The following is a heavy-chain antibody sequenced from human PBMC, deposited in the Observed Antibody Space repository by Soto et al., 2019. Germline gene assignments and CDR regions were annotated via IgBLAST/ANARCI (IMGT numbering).Heavy chain of an antibody. Sequence: ASVKVSCKASGYTFSSHGVSWVRQAPGQGLEWMGWINPNSGGTNYAQKFQGWVTMTRDTSISTAYMELSRLRSDDTAVYYCASRYLAHCFSSSCSEPYDWWGQGALVTVSS. V-gene: IGHV1-2*04. J-gene: IGHJ4*02. CDR3: ASRYLAHCFSSSCSEPYDW. D-gene: IGHD3-22*01. CDR1: GYTFSSHG. CDR2: INPNSGGT.